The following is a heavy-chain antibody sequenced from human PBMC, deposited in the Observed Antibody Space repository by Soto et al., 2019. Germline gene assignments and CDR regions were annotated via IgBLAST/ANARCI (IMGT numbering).Heavy chain of an antibody. Sequence: SVKVSCKASGGTFSSYAISWVRQAPGQGLEWMGGIIPIFGTANYAQKFQGRVTITADESTSTAYMELSSLRSEDTAVYYCGRDHYSNYRADYYYGMDVWGQGTTVTVSS. V-gene: IGHV1-69*13. CDR2: IIPIFGTA. CDR1: GGTFSSYA. D-gene: IGHD4-4*01. CDR3: GRDHYSNYRADYYYGMDV. J-gene: IGHJ6*02.